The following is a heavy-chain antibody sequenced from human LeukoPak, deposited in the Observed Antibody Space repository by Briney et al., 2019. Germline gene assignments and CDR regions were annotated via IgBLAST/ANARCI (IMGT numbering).Heavy chain of an antibody. CDR3: ASSIWFGELNDY. Sequence: PGGSLRLSCAASGFTFSSYWMHWVRQAPGKGLVWVSRSNSDGSSTNYADSVKGRFTISRDNAKNTLYLQMNSLRAEDTAVYYCASSIWFGELNDYWGQGTLVTVSS. V-gene: IGHV3-74*01. CDR1: GFTFSSYW. D-gene: IGHD3-10*01. CDR2: SNSDGSST. J-gene: IGHJ4*02.